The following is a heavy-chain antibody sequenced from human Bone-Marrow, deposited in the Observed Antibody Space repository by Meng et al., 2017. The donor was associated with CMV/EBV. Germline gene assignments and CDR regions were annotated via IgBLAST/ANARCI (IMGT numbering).Heavy chain of an antibody. D-gene: IGHD2-8*01. V-gene: IGHV3-30*02. CDR3: AKDFPGRQRVFDVHYGMDV. CDR2: IRYGGSNK. J-gene: IGHJ6*02. Sequence: GESLKISCAASGFTFSGCGMTWVRQAPGKGLEWVSFIRYGGSNKYYADSVKGRFTISRDNSKNTLYLQMNSLRAEDTAVYYCAKDFPGRQRVFDVHYGMDVWGQGTTVTVSS. CDR1: GFTFSGCG.